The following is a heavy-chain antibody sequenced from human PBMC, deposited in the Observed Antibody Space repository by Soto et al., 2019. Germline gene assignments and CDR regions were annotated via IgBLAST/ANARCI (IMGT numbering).Heavy chain of an antibody. V-gene: IGHV3-30-3*01. CDR3: ASPGYCSGGSCYLYGMDV. D-gene: IGHD2-15*01. CDR1: GFTFSSYA. J-gene: IGHJ6*02. CDR2: ISYDGSNK. Sequence: GGSLRLSCAASGFTFSSYAMHWVRQAPGKGLEWVAVISYDGSNKYYADSVKGRFTISRDNSKNTLYMQMNSLRAEDTAVYYCASPGYCSGGSCYLYGMDVWGQGTTVTVSS.